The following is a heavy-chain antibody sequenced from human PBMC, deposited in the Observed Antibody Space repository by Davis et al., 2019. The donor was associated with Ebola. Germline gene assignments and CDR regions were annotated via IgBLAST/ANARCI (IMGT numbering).Heavy chain of an antibody. Sequence: PGGSLRLSCAASGFTFSNSWMTWVRQVPGKGLEWVANIRQGGNDKNYVDSVKGRFTISRDNAKNSLYLQMNSLRAEDTAVYYCAKSAWTLDCWGQGTLVTVSS. CDR1: GFTFSNSW. CDR3: AKSAWTLDC. V-gene: IGHV3-7*01. J-gene: IGHJ4*02. D-gene: IGHD3/OR15-3a*01. CDR2: IRQGGNDK.